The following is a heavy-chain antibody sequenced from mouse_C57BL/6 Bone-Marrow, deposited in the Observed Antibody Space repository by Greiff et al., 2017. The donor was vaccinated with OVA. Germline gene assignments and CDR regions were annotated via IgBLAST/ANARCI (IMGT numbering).Heavy chain of an antibody. CDR1: GYTFTSYW. Sequence: VQLQQPGAELVKPGASVKLSCKASGYTFTSYWMHWVKQRPGRGLEWIGGIDPNSGGTKYNEKFKSKATLTVDKPSSPAYMQLSSLTAEDSAVYYWAPTMGIYAMDYWGQGTSVTVPS. J-gene: IGHJ4*01. CDR3: APTMGIYAMDY. V-gene: IGHV1-72*01. CDR2: IDPNSGGT. D-gene: IGHD2-10*01.